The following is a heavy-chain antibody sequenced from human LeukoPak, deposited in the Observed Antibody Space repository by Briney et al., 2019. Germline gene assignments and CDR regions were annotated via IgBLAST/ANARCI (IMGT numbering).Heavy chain of an antibody. J-gene: IGHJ6*02. CDR3: VRAENGMDV. CDR1: GFIVSSRY. Sequence: GGSLRLSCAASGFIVSSRYMSWVRQAPGKGLEWVSAIYSGVGTNYADSVKGRFTISRDNSRNTLYLQMNSLRAEDTAVYSCVRAENGMDVWGRGTAVTVS. CDR2: IYSGVGT. V-gene: IGHV3-53*01.